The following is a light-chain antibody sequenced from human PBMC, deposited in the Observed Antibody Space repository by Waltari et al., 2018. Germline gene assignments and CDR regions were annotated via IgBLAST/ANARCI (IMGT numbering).Light chain of an antibody. Sequence: EIVLTQSPATLSLSPGERATLSCRASPSVSSYLAWYQQKPGQAPMLLIYDASNRATGIPARFSGSGSGTDFTLTISSLEPEDFAVYYCQQRSNWPPTFGQGTKLEIK. V-gene: IGKV3-11*01. CDR2: DAS. J-gene: IGKJ2*01. CDR1: PSVSSY. CDR3: QQRSNWPPT.